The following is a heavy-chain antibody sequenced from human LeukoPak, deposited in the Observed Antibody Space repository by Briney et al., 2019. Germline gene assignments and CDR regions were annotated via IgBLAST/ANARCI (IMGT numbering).Heavy chain of an antibody. J-gene: IGHJ4*02. V-gene: IGHV3-48*01. CDR1: GFTFSSYS. D-gene: IGHD1-20*01. CDR3: AKDRRGITGIHDY. CDR2: ISSSSSTI. Sequence: GGSLRLSCAASGFTFSSYSMNWVRQAPGKGLEWVSYISSSSSTIYYADSVKGRFTISRDNAKNSLYLQMNSLRAEDTAVYYCAKDRRGITGIHDYWGQGTLVTVSS.